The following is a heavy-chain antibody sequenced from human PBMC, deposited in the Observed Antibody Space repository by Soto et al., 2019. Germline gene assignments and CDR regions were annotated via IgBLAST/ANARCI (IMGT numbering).Heavy chain of an antibody. CDR2: IYYSGST. Sequence: PSETLSLTCTVSGGSISSGGYYWSWIRQHPGKRLEWIGYIYYSGSTYYNPSLKSRVTISVDTSKNQFSLKLSSVTAADTAVYYCARYDSSGYRYFDYWGQGTLVTVSS. CDR1: GGSISSGGYY. V-gene: IGHV4-31*03. J-gene: IGHJ4*02. D-gene: IGHD3-22*01. CDR3: ARYDSSGYRYFDY.